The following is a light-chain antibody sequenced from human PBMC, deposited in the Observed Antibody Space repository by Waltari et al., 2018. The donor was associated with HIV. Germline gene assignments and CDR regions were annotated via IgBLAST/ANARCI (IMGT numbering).Light chain of an antibody. CDR3: AAWDDSLKGGA. CDR2: SNN. Sequence: QSVLAQPPSASGTPGQRVTISCSGSTSNIGGNTVSWYQQPPGTAPKLLIYSNNGRPSGLPDRLSGSTSGTSASLVISGLQSEDEADYYCAAWDDSLKGGAFGTGTKVTVL. V-gene: IGLV1-44*01. CDR1: TSNIGGNT. J-gene: IGLJ1*01.